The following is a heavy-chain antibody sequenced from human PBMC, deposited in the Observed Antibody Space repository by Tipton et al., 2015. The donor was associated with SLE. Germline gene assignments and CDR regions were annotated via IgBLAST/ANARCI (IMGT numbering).Heavy chain of an antibody. D-gene: IGHD3-16*01. J-gene: IGHJ6*03. Sequence: GSLRLSCAASGFTFSSYSMNWVRQAPGKGLEWVSSISSSSSYIYYADSVKGRFTISRDNSKNTLYLQMNSLRAEDTAVYYCARDLMSLGYYYMDVWGKGTTVTVSS. CDR1: GFTFSSYS. V-gene: IGHV3-21*01. CDR3: ARDLMSLGYYYMDV. CDR2: ISSSSSYI.